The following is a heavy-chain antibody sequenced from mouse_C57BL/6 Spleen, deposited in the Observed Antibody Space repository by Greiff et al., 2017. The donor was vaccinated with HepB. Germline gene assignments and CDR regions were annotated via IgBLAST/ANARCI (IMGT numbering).Heavy chain of an antibody. CDR2: IYPGDGDT. Sequence: VQLVESGPELVKPGASVKISCKASGYAFSSSWMNWVKQRPGKGLEWIGRIYPGDGDTNYNGKFKGKATLTADKSSSTAYMQLSSLTSEDSAVYFCAREDGYDVAYWGQGTTLTVSS. J-gene: IGHJ2*01. CDR1: GYAFSSSW. D-gene: IGHD2-2*01. CDR3: AREDGYDVAY. V-gene: IGHV1-82*01.